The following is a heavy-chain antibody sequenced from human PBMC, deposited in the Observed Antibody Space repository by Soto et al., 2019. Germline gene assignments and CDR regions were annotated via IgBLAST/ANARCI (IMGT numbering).Heavy chain of an antibody. Sequence: SETLSLTCTVSGASISGYYWSWIRKSAGKGLEWIGRIYATGTTDYNPSLKSRVMMSVDTSKKQFSLKLRSVTAADTAVYYCVRDGTKTLRDWFDPWGNG. D-gene: IGHD1-1*01. CDR2: IYATGTT. J-gene: IGHJ5*02. CDR1: GASISGYY. CDR3: VRDGTKTLRDWFDP. V-gene: IGHV4-4*07.